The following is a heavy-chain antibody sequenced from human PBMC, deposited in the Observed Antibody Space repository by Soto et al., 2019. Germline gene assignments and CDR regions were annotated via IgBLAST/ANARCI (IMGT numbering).Heavy chain of an antibody. CDR1: GASVKTGGYY. J-gene: IGHJ5*02. V-gene: IGHV4-31*11. Sequence: PSETLSLTCAVSGASVKTGGYYWTWIRQFPGKGLEYIGYIFYISTTYYNPSLASRVTMSLDTSKNQFSLRLSSVTAADTAVYYCARESRKVAITWGQGTLVTVSS. CDR3: ARESRKVAIT. D-gene: IGHD6-13*01. CDR2: IFYISTT.